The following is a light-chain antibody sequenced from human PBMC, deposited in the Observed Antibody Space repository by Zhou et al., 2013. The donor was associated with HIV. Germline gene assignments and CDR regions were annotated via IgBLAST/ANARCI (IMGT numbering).Light chain of an antibody. CDR3: QQYHNWPPLT. CDR1: QSVSSN. CDR2: GAS. Sequence: EIVMTQSPATLSVSPGERATLSCRASQSVSSNLAWYQQNPGQAPRLLIFGASTRAIGVPARFSGSGSGTEFTLTISSMQSEDFAVYYCQQYHNWPPLTFGGGTKVEIK. V-gene: IGKV3-15*01. J-gene: IGKJ4*01.